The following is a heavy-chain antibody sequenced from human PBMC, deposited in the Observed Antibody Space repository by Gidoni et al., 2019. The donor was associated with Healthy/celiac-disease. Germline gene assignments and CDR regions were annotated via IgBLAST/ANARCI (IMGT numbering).Heavy chain of an antibody. V-gene: IGHV3-30-3*01. CDR3: ARGGVYDYGDYVGWY. J-gene: IGHJ4*02. CDR2: RSDEGINK. D-gene: IGHD4-17*01. Sequence: QVQLVASGGGVVQPGRSLRLSCAASGLTFSSYAMPWVRPAPGKGLEGVAVRSDEGINKYYADSVKGRFTIARDNSKNTLYLQMNSLRAEDTAVYYCARGGVYDYGDYVGWYWGQGTLVTVSS. CDR1: GLTFSSYA.